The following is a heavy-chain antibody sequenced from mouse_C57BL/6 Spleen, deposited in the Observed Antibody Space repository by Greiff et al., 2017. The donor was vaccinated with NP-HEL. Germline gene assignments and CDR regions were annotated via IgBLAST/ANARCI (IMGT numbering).Heavy chain of an antibody. J-gene: IGHJ2*01. CDR3: ARSGYGKFDY. CDR1: GYTFTGYY. CDR2: IYPGSGNT. V-gene: IGHV1-84*01. D-gene: IGHD2-1*01. Sequence: QVQLQQSGPELVKPGASVKISCKASGYTFTGYYINWVKQRPGQGLEWIGWIYPGSGNTKYNEKFKGKATLTVDTSSSTAYMQLSTLTSDDAAVYSCARSGYGKFDYGGQGTTLTVSS.